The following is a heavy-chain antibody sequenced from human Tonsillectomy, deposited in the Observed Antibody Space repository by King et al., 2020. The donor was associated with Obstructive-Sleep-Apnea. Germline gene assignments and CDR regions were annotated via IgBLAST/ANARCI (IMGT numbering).Heavy chain of an antibody. J-gene: IGHJ4*02. D-gene: IGHD4-17*01. Sequence: VQLQESGPGLVKPSQTLSLTCAVSGGSISSGAYSWSWIREPPGKGLEWMGYIYYSGSTFYNPSLKRRVTISVDTPKTQFSLKLSSVTAADTAVYYCARGGDYGDYRTAVGADYWGQGTLVTVSS. V-gene: IGHV4-30-4*07. CDR2: IYYSGST. CDR3: ARGGDYGDYRTAVGADY. CDR1: GGSISSGAYS.